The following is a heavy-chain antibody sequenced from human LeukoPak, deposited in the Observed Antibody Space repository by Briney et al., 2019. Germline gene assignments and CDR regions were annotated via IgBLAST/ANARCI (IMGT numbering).Heavy chain of an antibody. CDR3: ARRYYDTSGYSATVFDS. Sequence: PSETLSLTCSVSGGSVSGYYWSWIRQPSGKGLEWIGYIYFSGSTNYNPSLKSRVTISVDTSNNQFSLKLSSVTAADTAFYYCARRYYDTSGYSATVFDSWGQGTLVTVSS. CDR2: IYFSGST. CDR1: GGSVSGYY. V-gene: IGHV4-59*08. J-gene: IGHJ4*02. D-gene: IGHD3-22*01.